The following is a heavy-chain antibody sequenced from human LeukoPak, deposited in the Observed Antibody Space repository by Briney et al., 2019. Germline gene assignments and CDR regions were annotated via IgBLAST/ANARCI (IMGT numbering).Heavy chain of an antibody. D-gene: IGHD6-19*01. J-gene: IGHJ4*02. CDR1: GFTFSSYA. CDR3: ASLSGWYGVQIDY. Sequence: GRSLRLSCAASGFTFSSYATHWVRQAPGKGLEWVAVISYDGSNKYYADSVKGRFTISRDNSKNTLYLQMNSLRAEDTAVYYCASLSGWYGVQIDYWGQGTLVAVSS. V-gene: IGHV3-30-3*01. CDR2: ISYDGSNK.